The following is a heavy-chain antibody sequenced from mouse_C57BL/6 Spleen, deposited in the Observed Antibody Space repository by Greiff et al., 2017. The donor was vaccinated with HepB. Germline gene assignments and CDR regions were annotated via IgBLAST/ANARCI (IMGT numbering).Heavy chain of an antibody. V-gene: IGHV1-26*01. J-gene: IGHJ3*01. Sequence: VQLQQSGPELVKPGASVKISCKASGYTFTDYYMNWVKQSHGKSLEWIGDINPNNGGTSYNQKFKGKATLTVDKSSSTAYMELRSLTSEDSAVYYCASLITTVVEGWFAYWGQGTLVTVSA. CDR1: GYTFTDYY. D-gene: IGHD1-1*01. CDR3: ASLITTVVEGWFAY. CDR2: INPNNGGT.